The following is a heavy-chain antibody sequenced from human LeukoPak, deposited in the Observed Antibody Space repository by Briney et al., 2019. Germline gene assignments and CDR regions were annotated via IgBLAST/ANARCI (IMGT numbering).Heavy chain of an antibody. CDR1: GGSFSGYY. CDR2: INHSGST. CDR3: ARGSRFPGKHMDV. J-gene: IGHJ6*02. D-gene: IGHD1-14*01. Sequence: PSETLSLTCAVYGGSFSGYYWSWIRQPPGKGLEWIGEINHSGSTNYNPSLKSRVTISVDTSKNQFSLKLSSVTAADTAVYYCARGSRFPGKHMDVWGQGTTVTASS. V-gene: IGHV4-34*01.